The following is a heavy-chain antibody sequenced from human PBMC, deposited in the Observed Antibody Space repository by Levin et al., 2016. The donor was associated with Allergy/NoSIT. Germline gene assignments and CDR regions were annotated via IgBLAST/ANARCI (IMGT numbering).Heavy chain of an antibody. Sequence: WIRQPPGKGLEWIGYIYYTGSTNYNPSLKSRVTISVDTSKNQFSLKLSSVTAADTAVYYCARDRLYGMDVWGQGTTVTVSS. J-gene: IGHJ6*02. CDR3: ARDRLYGMDV. V-gene: IGHV4-59*01. CDR2: IYYTGST.